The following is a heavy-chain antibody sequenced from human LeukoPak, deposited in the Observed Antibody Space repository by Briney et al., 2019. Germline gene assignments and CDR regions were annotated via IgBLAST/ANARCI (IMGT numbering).Heavy chain of an antibody. CDR2: ISGSGGST. J-gene: IGHJ4*02. V-gene: IGHV3-23*01. D-gene: IGHD3-16*01. Sequence: PGGSLRLSCAASGFTFSSYVMTWVRQAPGKGLEWVSAISGSGGSTYYAGSVKGHFTISRDNSKKTLYLQMNSLRVEDTAIYYCAKGDYGDYWGQGTLVTVSS. CDR3: AKGDYGDY. CDR1: GFTFSSYV.